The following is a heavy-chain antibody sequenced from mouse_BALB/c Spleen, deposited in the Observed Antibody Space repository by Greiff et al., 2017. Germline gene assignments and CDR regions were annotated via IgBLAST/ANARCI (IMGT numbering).Heavy chain of an antibody. V-gene: IGHV5-4*02. CDR2: ISDGGSYT. D-gene: IGHD1-2*01. J-gene: IGHJ4*01. CDR1: GFTFSDYY. Sequence: EVHLVESGGGLVKPGGSLKLSCAASGFTFSDYYMYWVRQTPEKRLEWVATISDGGSYTYYPDSVKGRFTISRDNAKNNLYLQMSSLKSEDTAMYYCAREVLRHGYYAMDYWGQGTSVTVSS. CDR3: AREVLRHGYYAMDY.